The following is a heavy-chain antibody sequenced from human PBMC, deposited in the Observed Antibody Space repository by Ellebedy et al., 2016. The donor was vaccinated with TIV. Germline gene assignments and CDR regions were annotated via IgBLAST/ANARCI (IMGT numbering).Heavy chain of an antibody. Sequence: SETLSLXXTVSRGAITSYSWHWIRQPPGGGLEWVGYVYYTGRTGYNPSLASRVTISIDTSKKRFSLKLTSVTAADAAVYYCAREGSLTLDYWGQGTQVTVSS. D-gene: IGHD4-23*01. CDR1: RGAITSYS. CDR3: AREGSLTLDY. J-gene: IGHJ4*02. V-gene: IGHV4-59*01. CDR2: VYYTGRT.